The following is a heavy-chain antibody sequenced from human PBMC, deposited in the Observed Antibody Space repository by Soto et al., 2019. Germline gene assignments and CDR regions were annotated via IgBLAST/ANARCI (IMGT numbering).Heavy chain of an antibody. D-gene: IGHD6-19*01. J-gene: IGHJ4*02. CDR3: AREVPSIAVAGTRGGLGY. CDR2: ISTYNGNT. Sequence: ASVKVSCKASGYTFTNIGISWVRQAPGQGLEWMGWISTYNGNTNYAQRLQGRVTMTTDTSTSTAYMELRSLRSDDTAVYYCAREVPSIAVAGTRGGLGYWGQGTLVTVSS. CDR1: GYTFTNIG. V-gene: IGHV1-18*01.